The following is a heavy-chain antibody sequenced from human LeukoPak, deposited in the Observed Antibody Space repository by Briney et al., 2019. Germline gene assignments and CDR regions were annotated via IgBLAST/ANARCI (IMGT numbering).Heavy chain of an antibody. J-gene: IGHJ4*02. CDR3: ARDRAYTYGFAYYFAD. CDR1: GFTVSDNY. CDR2: IYSGGST. V-gene: IGHV3-66*01. Sequence: SGGSLRLSCATSGFTVSDNYMSWVRQAPGKGLEWVSVIYSGGSTFYADSVKGRFTISRDSSKNTLYLQTNSLRGEDTAVYYCARDRAYTYGFAYYFADWGQGTLVTVSS. D-gene: IGHD5-18*01.